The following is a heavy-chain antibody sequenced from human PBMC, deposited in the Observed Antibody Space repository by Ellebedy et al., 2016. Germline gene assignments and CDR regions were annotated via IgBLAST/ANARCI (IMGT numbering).Heavy chain of an antibody. CDR1: GFTFSNYS. J-gene: IGHJ6*03. Sequence: GGSLRLSCEGSGFTFSNYSMNWVRQTPGKGLEWVSFISSSSTTRYYADSLRGRFAISRDNAKNSLYLQMSSLRAEDTAVYYCAASSYYYMGVWGKGTTVTVSS. CDR3: AASSYYYMGV. CDR2: ISSSSTTR. V-gene: IGHV3-48*04.